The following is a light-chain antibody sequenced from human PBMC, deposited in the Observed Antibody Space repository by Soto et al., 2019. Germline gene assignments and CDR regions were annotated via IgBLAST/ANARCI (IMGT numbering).Light chain of an antibody. J-gene: IGKJ2*01. V-gene: IGKV1-5*01. CDR3: QQYSSHSGT. CDR2: EAT. Sequence: DIPMTQSPSTLSASVGDRVIITCRASQSIDTWLAWYQHKPGRAPEVLISEATSLERGVPSRFSGSGSGTEFSLTISSLQPDDFATYYCQQYSSHSGTFGQGTKREVK. CDR1: QSIDTW.